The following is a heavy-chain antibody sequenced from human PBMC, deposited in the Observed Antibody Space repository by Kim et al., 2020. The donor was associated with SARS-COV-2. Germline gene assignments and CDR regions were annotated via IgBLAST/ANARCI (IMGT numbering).Heavy chain of an antibody. V-gene: IGHV3-7*01. CDR2: IKQDGNQK. CDR1: GFTFSSSW. J-gene: IGHJ3*02. D-gene: IGHD6-19*01. CDR3: ARDGDLYSSGKDAFDI. Sequence: GGSLRLSCAASGFTFSSSWMTWVRQAHGTGLEWVANIKQDGNQKYSVETVKGRFTISRDNAKNSLYLQMNSLRAEDTAVYYCARDGDLYSSGKDAFDIWGQGTRGTVYS.